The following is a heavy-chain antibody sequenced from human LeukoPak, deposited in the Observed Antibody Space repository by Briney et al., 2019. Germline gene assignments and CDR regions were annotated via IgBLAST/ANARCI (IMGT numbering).Heavy chain of an antibody. Sequence: GGSLRLSCAASGFTFSNAWMSWVRQAPGKGLEWVGRIKSKTDGGTTDYAAPVKGRFTISGDDSKNTLYLQMNSLKTEDTAVYYCTTDVGGSYGFYWGQGTLVTVSS. CDR1: GFTFSNAW. J-gene: IGHJ4*02. CDR2: IKSKTDGGTT. CDR3: TTDVGGSYGFY. D-gene: IGHD1-26*01. V-gene: IGHV3-15*01.